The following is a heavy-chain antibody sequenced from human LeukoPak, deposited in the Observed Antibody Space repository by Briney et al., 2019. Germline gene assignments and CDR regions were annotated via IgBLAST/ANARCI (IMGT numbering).Heavy chain of an antibody. Sequence: GASVKVSCKASGYTFTGYFMHWVRQAPGQGLEWMGWINPNSGGTNYAQKFQGRVTMTRDTSISTAYMELSSPRSDDTAVYYCARPLYGAASVALNPNSLDYWGQGTLVTVSS. J-gene: IGHJ4*02. CDR2: INPNSGGT. V-gene: IGHV1-2*02. CDR3: ARPLYGAASVALNPNSLDY. D-gene: IGHD4/OR15-4a*01. CDR1: GYTFTGYF.